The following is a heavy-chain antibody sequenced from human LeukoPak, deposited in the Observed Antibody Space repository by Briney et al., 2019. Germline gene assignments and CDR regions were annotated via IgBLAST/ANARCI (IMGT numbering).Heavy chain of an antibody. D-gene: IGHD2-2*01. V-gene: IGHV5-51*01. CDR1: GSSFTNYW. CDR2: IYPGDSDT. Sequence: GESLKISCKGSGSSFTNYWIGWVRQMPGKGLEWMGIIYPGDSDTRYNPSFQGQVTISADKSINTAYLQWGSLKASDTAMYYCARRRYCDSTSCYAGDFDYWGQGTLVTVSS. J-gene: IGHJ4*02. CDR3: ARRRYCDSTSCYAGDFDY.